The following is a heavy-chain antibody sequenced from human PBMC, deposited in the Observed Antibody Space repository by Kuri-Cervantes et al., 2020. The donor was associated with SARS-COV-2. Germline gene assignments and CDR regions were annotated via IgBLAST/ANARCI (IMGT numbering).Heavy chain of an antibody. CDR2: INPSGGST. CDR1: GYTFTSYY. Sequence: ASVKVSCKASGYTFTSYYKHWVRQAPRQGLEWMGIINPSGGSTSYAQKFQGRVTMTRDTSTSTVYMELSSLRSEDTAVYYCALEWLFREFDYWGQGTLVTVSS. V-gene: IGHV1-46*03. CDR3: ALEWLFREFDY. J-gene: IGHJ4*02. D-gene: IGHD3-3*01.